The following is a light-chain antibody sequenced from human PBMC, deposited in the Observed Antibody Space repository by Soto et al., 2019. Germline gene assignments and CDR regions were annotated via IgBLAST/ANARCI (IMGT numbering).Light chain of an antibody. Sequence: ESVLTQSTGTLSLSPGERATLSCMASQSVTSNYLAWYQQKPGQAPRLLLFGASIRDTGIPDRFSGSGSGTDFTLTIRRLESEDFAVYYCQQYGSSPGTFGQGTIVDIK. J-gene: IGKJ1*01. CDR1: QSVTSNY. CDR2: GAS. CDR3: QQYGSSPGT. V-gene: IGKV3-20*01.